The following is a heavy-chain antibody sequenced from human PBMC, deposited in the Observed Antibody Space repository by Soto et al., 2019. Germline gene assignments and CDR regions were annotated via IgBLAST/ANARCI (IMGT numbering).Heavy chain of an antibody. CDR3: ASRYCSSTSCYLAY. Sequence: LSLTCTVSGGSISSGDYYWSWIRQPPGKGLEWIGYIYYSGSTYYNPSLKGRVTISVDTSKNQFSLKLSSVTAADTAVYYCASRYCSSTSCYLAYWGQGTLVTVSS. V-gene: IGHV4-30-4*01. J-gene: IGHJ4*02. CDR1: GGSISSGDYY. CDR2: IYYSGST. D-gene: IGHD2-2*01.